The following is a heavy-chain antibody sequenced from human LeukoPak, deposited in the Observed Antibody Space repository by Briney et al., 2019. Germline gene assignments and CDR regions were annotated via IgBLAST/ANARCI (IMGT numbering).Heavy chain of an antibody. CDR1: GFTFSSYG. V-gene: IGHV3-33*01. J-gene: IGHJ4*02. D-gene: IGHD6-19*01. Sequence: PGGSLRLSCAASGFTFSSYGMHWVRQAPGKGLEWVAGIWEDGSNVYYADSVKGRFTISRDNSKNTLYLQMNSLRAEDTGVYYCARVGYNSGWYEYWGQGTLVTVSS. CDR3: ARVGYNSGWYEY. CDR2: IWEDGSNV.